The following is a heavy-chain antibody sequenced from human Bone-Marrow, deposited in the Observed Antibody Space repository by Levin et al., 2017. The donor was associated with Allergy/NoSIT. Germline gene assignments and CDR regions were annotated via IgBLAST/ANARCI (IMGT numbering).Heavy chain of an antibody. V-gene: IGHV4-59*01. CDR3: ARAIPSGGNSYYYYYMDV. J-gene: IGHJ6*03. CDR1: GGSISGYY. CDR2: IYYSGST. D-gene: IGHD4-23*01. Sequence: SSETLSLTCTVSGGSISGYYWSWIRQPPEKGLEWIGYIYYSGSTKYNASLKSRVTISVDTSKNQFSLKLTSVTAAYTAVYYCARAIPSGGNSYYYYYMDVWGKGTTVTVSS.